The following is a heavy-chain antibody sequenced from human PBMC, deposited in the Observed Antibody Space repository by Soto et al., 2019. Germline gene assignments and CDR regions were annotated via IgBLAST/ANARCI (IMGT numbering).Heavy chain of an antibody. V-gene: IGHV3-23*01. D-gene: IGHD3-22*01. CDR2: ISGRDGST. CDR3: AKVVSDSRSSASVADY. CDR1: GFTFTDYA. J-gene: IGHJ4*02. Sequence: EVQLLESGGGLVQPGGSLRLSCAASGFTFTDYAMSWVRQAPGKGLEWVSGISGRDGSTSYADSVRGLFTISRDNSTNTAYLQLNSLRAADAAGYYCAKVVSDSRSSASVADYWGQGTLVIVSS.